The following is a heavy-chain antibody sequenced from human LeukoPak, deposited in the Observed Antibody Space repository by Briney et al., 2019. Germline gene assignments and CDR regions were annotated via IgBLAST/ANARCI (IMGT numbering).Heavy chain of an antibody. CDR2: ISGGGSER. J-gene: IGHJ5*01. V-gene: IGHV3-43*02. CDR3: VKALADVMMVEAAIDS. CDR1: GFTFHGYV. Sequence: GGSLRLSCAATGFTFHGYVMHWVRQAPGKGLEWVSLISGGGSERHYADSVKGRFTISRDNSKNSLHLQMNSLRSEATAFYYCVKALADVMMVEAAIDSWGQGTLVTVSS. D-gene: IGHD2-15*01.